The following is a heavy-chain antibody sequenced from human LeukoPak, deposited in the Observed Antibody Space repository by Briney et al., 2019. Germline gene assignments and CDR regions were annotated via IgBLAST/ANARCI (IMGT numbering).Heavy chain of an antibody. CDR1: GLTLSTYA. Sequence: GGSLRLSCAASGLTLSTYAMRWVRQAPGKGLEWVSAISGGGGSTYYADSVKGRFIISRDNSKNTLYLQMNSLRAEDTAVYYCAKDKIVVAGNFDYWGQGTLVTVSS. J-gene: IGHJ4*02. CDR3: AKDKIVVAGNFDY. D-gene: IGHD3-22*01. CDR2: ISGGGGST. V-gene: IGHV3-23*01.